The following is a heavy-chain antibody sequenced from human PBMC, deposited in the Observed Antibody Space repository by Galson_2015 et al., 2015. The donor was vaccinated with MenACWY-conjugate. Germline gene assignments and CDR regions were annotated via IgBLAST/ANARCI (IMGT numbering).Heavy chain of an antibody. J-gene: IGHJ3*02. Sequence: SLRLSCAASGFTFSGNWMTWVRQAPGKGLEWVANINQDGSEKNYVDSVKGRFTISRDNARKSLYLQMNSLRAEDTAMYYCAKDQYGGPHDAYEIWGQGTMVTVSS. CDR2: INQDGSEK. V-gene: IGHV3-7*03. CDR1: GFTFSGNW. D-gene: IGHD4/OR15-4a*01. CDR3: AKDQYGGPHDAYEI.